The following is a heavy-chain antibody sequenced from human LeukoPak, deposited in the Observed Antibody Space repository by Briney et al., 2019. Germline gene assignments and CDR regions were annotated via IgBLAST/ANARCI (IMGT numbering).Heavy chain of an antibody. V-gene: IGHV1-2*02. CDR2: INPNTGGT. CDR3: ARDLLGATTP. J-gene: IGHJ5*02. D-gene: IGHD1-26*01. Sequence: ASVKVSCKASGYTFTGYYVHWVRQAPGQGLEWMGWINPNTGGTKYVQKFQGRVTMTRDTSISTAYMELNRLRSGDTAVYYCARDLLGATTPWGQGTLVTVSS. CDR1: GYTFTGYY.